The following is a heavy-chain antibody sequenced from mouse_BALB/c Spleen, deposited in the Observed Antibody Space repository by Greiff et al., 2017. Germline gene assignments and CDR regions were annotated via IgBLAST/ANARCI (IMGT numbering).Heavy chain of an antibody. Sequence: VMLVESGPGLVAPSQSLSITCTVSGFSLTSYGVHWVRQPPGKGLEWLGVIWAGGSTNYNSALMSRLSISKDNSKSQVFLKMNSLQTDDTAMYYCARDEIYYYGSSYVDWYFDVWGAGTTVTVAS. D-gene: IGHD1-1*01. CDR1: GFSLTSYG. CDR2: IWAGGST. J-gene: IGHJ1*01. CDR3: ARDEIYYYGSSYVDWYFDV. V-gene: IGHV2-9*02.